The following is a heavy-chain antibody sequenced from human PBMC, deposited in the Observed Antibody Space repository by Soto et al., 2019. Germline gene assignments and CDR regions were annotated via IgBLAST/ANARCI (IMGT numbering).Heavy chain of an antibody. CDR2: INPNSGGT. D-gene: IGHD3-9*01. CDR3: ARGWDVDWLLLFY. J-gene: IGHJ4*02. Sequence: ASVKVSCKASGYTFTGYYMHWVRQAPGQGLEWMGWINPNSGGTNYAQKFQGWVTMTRDTSISTAYMELSRLRSDDTAVYYCARGWDVDWLLLFYWGQGTLVTVSS. CDR1: GYTFTGYY. V-gene: IGHV1-2*04.